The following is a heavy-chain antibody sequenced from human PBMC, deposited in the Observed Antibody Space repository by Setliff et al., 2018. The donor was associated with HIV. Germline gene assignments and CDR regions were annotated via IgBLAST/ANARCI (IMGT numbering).Heavy chain of an antibody. CDR1: GFTLSSNH. J-gene: IGHJ6*04. CDR2: IYSDGRT. Sequence: GGSLRLSCAASGFTLSSNHMTWVRQAPGKGLEWVSFIYSDGRTYHADSVKGLFSISRDNSKNMMHLQMNGLRPEDTAVYYCARGRVDIVLTDYIDVWGKGTTVTVSS. CDR3: ARGRVDIVLTDYIDV. D-gene: IGHD5-12*01. V-gene: IGHV3-53*01.